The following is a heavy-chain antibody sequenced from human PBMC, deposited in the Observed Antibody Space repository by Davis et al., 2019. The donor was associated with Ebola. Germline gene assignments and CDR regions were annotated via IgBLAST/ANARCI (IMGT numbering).Heavy chain of an antibody. J-gene: IGHJ4*02. CDR2: VSYDGRHK. D-gene: IGHD6-19*01. V-gene: IGHV3-30*04. Sequence: GESLKISCAASGFTFSLFAMHWVRQAPGKGLEWVAVVSYDGRHKYYADSVKGRFTISRDNSKNTLYLQMNSLRAEDTAVYYCARGYEEQWLANFDYWGQGTLVTVSS. CDR3: ARGYEEQWLANFDY. CDR1: GFTFSLFA.